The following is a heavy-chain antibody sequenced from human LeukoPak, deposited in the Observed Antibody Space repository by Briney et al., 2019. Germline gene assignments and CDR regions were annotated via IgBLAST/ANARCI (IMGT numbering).Heavy chain of an antibody. J-gene: IGHJ6*03. D-gene: IGHD3-3*01. V-gene: IGHV1-69*05. CDR1: GGTFSSYA. Sequence: SVKVSCKASGGTFSSYAISWVRQAPGQGLEWMGGIIPIFGTANYAQKFQGRVTITTDESTSTAYMELSSLRSEDTAVYYCAREGGITIFGVDPYYMDVWGKGTTVTVSS. CDR3: AREGGITIFGVDPYYMDV. CDR2: IIPIFGTA.